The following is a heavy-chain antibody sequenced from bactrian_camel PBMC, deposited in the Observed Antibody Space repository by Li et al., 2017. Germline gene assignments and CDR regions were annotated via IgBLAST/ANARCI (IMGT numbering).Heavy chain of an antibody. V-gene: IGHV3S53*01. CDR1: GYTYKPYC. D-gene: IGHD4*01. J-gene: IGHJ6*01. Sequence: HVQLVESGGGSAQTGGSLRLSCAYSGYTYKPYCLGWFRQAAGKEREVIATIGDPGTTTYTDSAKGRFTISKDNAKDTLCLQMNSLKPGDTAVYYCAADGGVSDYVPRPFAYWGQGTQVTVS. CDR2: IGDPGTT. CDR3: AADGGVSDYVPRPFAY.